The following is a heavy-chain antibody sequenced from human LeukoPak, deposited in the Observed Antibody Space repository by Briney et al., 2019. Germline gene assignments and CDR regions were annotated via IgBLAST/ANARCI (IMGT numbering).Heavy chain of an antibody. Sequence: ASVKVSCKASGYTFTSYGISWVRQAPGQGLEWMGWISAYNGNTNYAQKLQGRVTMTTDTSTSTAYMELRSLRSDDTAVYYCARESFYAEQGPRFDYWGQGTLVTVSS. J-gene: IGHJ4*02. CDR2: ISAYNGNT. CDR1: GYTFTSYG. CDR3: ARESFYAEQGPRFDY. V-gene: IGHV1-18*01. D-gene: IGHD3-16*01.